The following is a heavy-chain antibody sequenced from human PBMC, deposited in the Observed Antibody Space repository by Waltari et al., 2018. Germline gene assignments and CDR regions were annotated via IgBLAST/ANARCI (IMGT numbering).Heavy chain of an antibody. J-gene: IGHJ3*02. CDR1: GFTFSSYS. CDR3: ASRAGGDGAFDI. V-gene: IGHV3-21*01. D-gene: IGHD3-16*01. Sequence: EVQLVESGGGLVKPGGSLRLSCAASGFTFSSYSINWVRQAPGKGLEWVSSISSSSSYIYYADSVKGRFTISRDNAKNSLYLQMNSLRAEDTAVYYCASRAGGDGAFDIWGQGTMVTVSS. CDR2: ISSSSSYI.